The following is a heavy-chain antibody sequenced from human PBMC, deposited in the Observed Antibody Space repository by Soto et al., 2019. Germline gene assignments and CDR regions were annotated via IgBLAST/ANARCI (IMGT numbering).Heavy chain of an antibody. CDR1: GFTFSGYS. J-gene: IGHJ4*02. D-gene: IGHD4-17*01. CDR2: IWGEGSNE. CDR3: VSDFGDYKFDY. V-gene: IGHV3-33*01. Sequence: QVQLVASGGGVVQPGGSLRLSCAVSGFTFSGYSMHWVRQAPGKGLEWVAVIWGEGSNEYYADSVKGRFTISRDTSKNTLYLQMSSLRADDTAFYYCVSDFGDYKFDYWGQGTLVTVSS.